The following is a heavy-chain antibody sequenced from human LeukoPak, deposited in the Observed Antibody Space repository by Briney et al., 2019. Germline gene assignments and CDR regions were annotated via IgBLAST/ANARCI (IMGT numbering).Heavy chain of an antibody. D-gene: IGHD2-2*01. CDR2: IYTSGST. CDR1: GGFISTYY. CDR3: AREPPYCSSTSCRPFHYYMDV. Sequence: PSETLSLTCTVSGGFISTYYWSWIRQPAGKGLEWIGRIYTSGSTNYNPSLKSRVTISVDTSKNQFSLKLSSVTAADTAVYYCAREPPYCSSTSCRPFHYYMDVWGKGTTVTVSS. J-gene: IGHJ6*03. V-gene: IGHV4-4*07.